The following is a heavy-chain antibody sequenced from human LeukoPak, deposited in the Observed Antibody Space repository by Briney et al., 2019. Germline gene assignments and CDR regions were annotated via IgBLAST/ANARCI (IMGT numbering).Heavy chain of an antibody. D-gene: IGHD4-23*01. CDR1: GFSFSNFG. V-gene: IGHV3-33*01. CDR3: ARQTTVATDF. CDR2: IYYDGTNR. Sequence: GGSLRLSCTASGFSFSNFGMHWVRQAPGKGLEWVTLIYYDGTNRYYADSVKGRFTVSRDNSNNTVYLQMNSLRVEDTAVYYCARQTTVATDFWGQGALVTVSS. J-gene: IGHJ4*02.